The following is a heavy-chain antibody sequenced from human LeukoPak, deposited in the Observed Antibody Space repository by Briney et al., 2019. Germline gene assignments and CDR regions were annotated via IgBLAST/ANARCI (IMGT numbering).Heavy chain of an antibody. CDR3: AKDYYGSGNYYYGMDV. Sequence: GRSLRLSCAASGFTFSSYGMHWVRQAPGKGLEWVAVISYDGSNKYCADSVKGRFTISRDNSKNTLYLQMNSLRAEDTAVYYCAKDYYGSGNYYYGMDVWGQGTTVTVSS. J-gene: IGHJ6*02. CDR2: ISYDGSNK. D-gene: IGHD3-10*01. V-gene: IGHV3-30*18. CDR1: GFTFSSYG.